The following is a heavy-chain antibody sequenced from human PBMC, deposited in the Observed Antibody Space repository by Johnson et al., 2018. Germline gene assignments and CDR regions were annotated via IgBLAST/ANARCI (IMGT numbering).Heavy chain of an antibody. V-gene: IGHV3-33*01. CDR3: ATPGGVTTGYMDG. CDR1: GFTFSSYG. D-gene: IGHD4-17*01. J-gene: IGHJ6*03. Sequence: QVQLVQSGGGVVQPGRSLRLSCAASGFTFSSYGMHWVRQAPGKGLEWVAVIWYDGSNKYYADSVKGRFTISRDNSKNTLYLQMNSRRAEDTAVAYWATPGGVTTGYMDGWGKGTTVTVSS. CDR2: IWYDGSNK.